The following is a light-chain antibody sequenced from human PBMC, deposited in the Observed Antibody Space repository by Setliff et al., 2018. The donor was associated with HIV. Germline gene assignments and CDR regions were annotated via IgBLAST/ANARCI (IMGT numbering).Light chain of an antibody. Sequence: QSALTQPASVSGSPGQSITISCTGTSSDVGSYNRVSWYQQPPGTAPKLMIYDVSKRPSGVSNRFSGSKSGTTASLTISGLQAEDEADYYCSSYTSSSTFYVFGTGTKVTVL. CDR2: DVS. J-gene: IGLJ1*01. CDR1: SSDVGSYNR. V-gene: IGLV2-14*01. CDR3: SSYTSSSTFYV.